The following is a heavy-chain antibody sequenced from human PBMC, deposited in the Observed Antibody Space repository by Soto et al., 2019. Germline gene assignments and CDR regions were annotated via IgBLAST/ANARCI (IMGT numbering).Heavy chain of an antibody. CDR2: IIPIFGTA. V-gene: IGHV1-69*01. Sequence: QVQLVQSGAEVKKPGSSVKVSCNASGGTFSNYAISWVRQAPGQGLEWMGGIIPIFGTANYAQKFQGRVTITADESTSTAYMELSSLRSEDTAVYYCASFRSRSGSYPQFGYWGQGTLVTVSS. CDR3: ASFRSRSGSYPQFGY. D-gene: IGHD3-10*01. J-gene: IGHJ4*02. CDR1: GGTFSNYA.